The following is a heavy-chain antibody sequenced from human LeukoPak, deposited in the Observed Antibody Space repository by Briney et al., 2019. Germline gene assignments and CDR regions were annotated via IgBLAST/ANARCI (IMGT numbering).Heavy chain of an antibody. CDR3: ARVSGSYVDWFDP. CDR1: GFTFDDYG. J-gene: IGHJ5*02. Sequence: RPGGSLRLSCTASGFTFDDYGMSWVRQAPGKGLEWVSGINWNGGSTGYADSVKGRFTISRDNAKNSLYLQMNSLRVEDTALYHCARVSGSYVDWFDPWGQGTLVTVSS. CDR2: INWNGGST. D-gene: IGHD1-26*01. V-gene: IGHV3-20*01.